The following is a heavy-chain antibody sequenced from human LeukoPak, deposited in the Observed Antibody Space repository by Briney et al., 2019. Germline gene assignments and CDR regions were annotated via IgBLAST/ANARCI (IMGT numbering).Heavy chain of an antibody. CDR3: ARDATLLLWFGELVFDY. J-gene: IGHJ4*02. CDR2: ISGSGGST. Sequence: GGSLRLSCAASGFTFSSYAMSWVRQAPGKGLEWVSAISGSGGSTYYADSVKGRFTISRDNSKNTLYLQMNSLRAEDTAVYYCARDATLLLWFGELVFDYWGQGTLVTVSS. V-gene: IGHV3-23*01. CDR1: GFTFSSYA. D-gene: IGHD3-10*01.